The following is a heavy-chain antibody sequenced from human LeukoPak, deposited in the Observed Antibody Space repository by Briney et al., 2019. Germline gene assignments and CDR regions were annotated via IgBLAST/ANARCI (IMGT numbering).Heavy chain of an antibody. D-gene: IGHD4-17*01. CDR3: AKETTVTPGNVNWFDP. V-gene: IGHV3-23*01. CDR1: GFTFSSYA. J-gene: IGHJ5*02. CDR2: ISGSGGDT. Sequence: GGSLRLSCAASGFTFSSYAMTWVRQAPGKGLEWVSTISGSGGDTYYADSVKGRFTISRDNFKNTMNLQMKSLRAEDTAVYYCAKETTVTPGNVNWFDPWGQGTLVTVSS.